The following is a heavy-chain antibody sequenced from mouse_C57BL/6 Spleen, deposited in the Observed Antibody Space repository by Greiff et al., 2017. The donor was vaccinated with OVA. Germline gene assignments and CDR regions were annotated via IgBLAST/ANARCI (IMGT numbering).Heavy chain of an antibody. Sequence: QVHVKQSGAELVRPGASVTLSCKASGYTFTDYEMHWVKQTPVHGLEWIGAIDPETGGTAYNQKFKGKAILTADKSSSTAYMELRSLTSEDSAVYYCTRLAIQFDYWGQGTTLTVSS. V-gene: IGHV1-15*01. CDR1: GYTFTDYE. CDR3: TRLAIQFDY. CDR2: IDPETGGT. J-gene: IGHJ2*01.